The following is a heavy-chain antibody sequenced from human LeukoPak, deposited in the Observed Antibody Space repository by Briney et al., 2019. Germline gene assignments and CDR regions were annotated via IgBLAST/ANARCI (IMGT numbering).Heavy chain of an antibody. CDR1: GFTFSNAW. J-gene: IGHJ4*02. CDR3: TTEERDGYNPQDY. Sequence: GGSLRLSCAASGFTFSNAWMSWVRQAPGKGLEWVGRIKSKTDGGTTDYAAPVKGRFTISRDDSKNTLYLQMNSLKTEDTAVYYCTTEERDGYNPQDYWGQGTLVTVSS. D-gene: IGHD5-24*01. V-gene: IGHV3-15*01. CDR2: IKSKTDGGTT.